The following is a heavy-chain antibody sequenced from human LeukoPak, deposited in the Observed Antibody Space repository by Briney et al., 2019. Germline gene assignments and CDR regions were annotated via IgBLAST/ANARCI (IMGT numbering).Heavy chain of an antibody. V-gene: IGHV1-18*01. D-gene: IGHD3-10*01. J-gene: IGHJ4*02. CDR2: IGAYNGYT. Sequence: ASVKVSCKGSGYTFSNYGINWVRQVPGQGLEWMGWIGAYNGYTIYADNLQGRVTVTTDTSTSTAHMELRSLRSDDTAVYYCARDSELIGESWGQGTLVTVSS. CDR1: GYTFSNYG. CDR3: ARDSELIGES.